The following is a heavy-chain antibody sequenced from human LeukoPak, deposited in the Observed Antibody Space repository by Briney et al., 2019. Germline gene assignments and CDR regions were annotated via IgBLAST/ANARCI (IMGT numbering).Heavy chain of an antibody. CDR1: GGSISSSPYY. CDR2: MFYGGST. Sequence: PSETLSLTCTVSGGSISSSPYYWSWIRQPPGKGLEWIGSMFYGGSTYYKASLKSRVTISVDTSKNQFSLKLSSVTAADTAVYYCARVKNRYNWNHHRYFDYWGQGTLVTVSS. CDR3: ARVKNRYNWNHHRYFDY. D-gene: IGHD1-20*01. V-gene: IGHV4-39*01. J-gene: IGHJ4*02.